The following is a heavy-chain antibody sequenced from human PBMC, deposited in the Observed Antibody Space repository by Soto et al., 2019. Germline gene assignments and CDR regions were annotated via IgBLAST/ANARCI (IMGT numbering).Heavy chain of an antibody. D-gene: IGHD6-13*01. J-gene: IGHJ4*02. V-gene: IGHV1-69*13. CDR3: ASSRIIAAADY. Sequence: SVKVSCKASGGTFSSYAINWVRQAPGQGLEWMGGIIPIFGTANYAQKLQGRVTITADESTSTAYMELSSLRSEDTAVYYCASSRIIAAADYWGQGTLVTVSS. CDR2: IIPIFGTA. CDR1: GGTFSSYA.